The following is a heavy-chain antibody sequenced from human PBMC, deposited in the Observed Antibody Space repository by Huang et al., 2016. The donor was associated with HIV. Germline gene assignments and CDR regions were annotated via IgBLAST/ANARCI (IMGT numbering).Heavy chain of an antibody. CDR2: SGPNSGKT. CDR1: GYTFDSYG. J-gene: IGHJ4*02. V-gene: IGHV1-18*04. Sequence: HVQLVQSGADVKKPGASVKVSCKASGYTFDSYGINWVRQAPGQGLEWMRVSGPNSGKTNHAQKVQGRVTMTTDTTTSTAYMELRILTSDDTAVYYCARDATGYGTGWSTEFDYWGQGTLVTVSS. D-gene: IGHD6-19*01. CDR3: ARDATGYGTGWSTEFDY.